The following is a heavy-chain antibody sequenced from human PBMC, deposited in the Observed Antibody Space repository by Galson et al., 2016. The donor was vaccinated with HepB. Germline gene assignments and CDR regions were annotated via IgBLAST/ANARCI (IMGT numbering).Heavy chain of an antibody. D-gene: IGHD1-26*01. V-gene: IGHV1-3*04. CDR1: GYTFTSYA. CDR3: ARDSGSPNWFDP. CDR2: IHTGNGNT. Sequence: SVKVSCKASGYTFTSYAMHWVRQAPGQRLAWMGWIHTGNGNTTYSQKFQGRVTISRDTSASTAYMELRSLRSEDTAVYYCARDSGSPNWFDPWGQGTLVTVSS. J-gene: IGHJ5*02.